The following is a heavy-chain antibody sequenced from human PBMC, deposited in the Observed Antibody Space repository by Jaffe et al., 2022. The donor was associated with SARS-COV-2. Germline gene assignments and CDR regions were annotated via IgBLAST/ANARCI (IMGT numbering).Heavy chain of an antibody. CDR1: GGSISSGDYY. V-gene: IGHV4-30-4*01. CDR3: ARANMITFGGVIAHDAFDI. D-gene: IGHD3-16*02. J-gene: IGHJ3*02. CDR2: IYYSGST. Sequence: QVQLQESGPGLVKPSQTLSLTCTVSGGSISSGDYYWSWIRQPPGKGLEWIGYIYYSGSTYYNPSLKSRVTISVDTSKNQFSLKLSSVTAADTAVYYCARANMITFGGVIAHDAFDIWGQGTMVTVSS.